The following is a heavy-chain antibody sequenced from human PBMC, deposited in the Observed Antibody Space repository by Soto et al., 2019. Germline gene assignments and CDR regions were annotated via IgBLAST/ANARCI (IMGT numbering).Heavy chain of an antibody. CDR1: GFTVSNNY. V-gene: IGHV3-66*01. Sequence: ELQLVASGGGLVQPGGSLRLSCAASGFTVSNNYLRWVRQAPGKGLEWVSLIYSGGDTYYAVSVKGRFTISRYNSKNTLYLQMSSLIAEDAVVYYCGRDGTYNWVGGQGILVTVSS. CDR2: IYSGGDT. J-gene: IGHJ4*02. D-gene: IGHD1-1*01. CDR3: GRDGTYNWV.